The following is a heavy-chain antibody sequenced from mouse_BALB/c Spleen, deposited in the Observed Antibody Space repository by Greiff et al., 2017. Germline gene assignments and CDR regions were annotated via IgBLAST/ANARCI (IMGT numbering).Heavy chain of an antibody. D-gene: IGHD1-1*01. CDR2: ISSGSSTI. CDR1: GFTFSSFG. Sequence: EVKLEESGGGLVQPGGSRKLSCAASGFTFSSFGMHWVRQAPEKGLEWVAYISSGSSTIYYADTVKGRFTISRDNPKNTLFLQMTSLRSEDTAMYYCARDNYGSSLYAMDYWGQGTSVTVSS. V-gene: IGHV5-17*02. J-gene: IGHJ4*01. CDR3: ARDNYGSSLYAMDY.